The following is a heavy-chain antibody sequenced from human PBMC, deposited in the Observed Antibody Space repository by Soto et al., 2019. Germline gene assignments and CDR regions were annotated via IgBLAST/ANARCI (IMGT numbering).Heavy chain of an antibody. J-gene: IGHJ4*02. CDR1: GFTFNSYW. CDR2: IHSDGSST. V-gene: IGHV3-74*01. CDR3: VQTTGWPGFDF. Sequence: PGGSLRLSCAASGFTFNSYWMHWVRQAPGQGLVWVSHIHSDGSSTTYADSVKGRFTISRDTSKNTLYLQMNSLIAEDTAVYYCVQTTGWPGFDFWGQGTLVTVSS. D-gene: IGHD6-19*01.